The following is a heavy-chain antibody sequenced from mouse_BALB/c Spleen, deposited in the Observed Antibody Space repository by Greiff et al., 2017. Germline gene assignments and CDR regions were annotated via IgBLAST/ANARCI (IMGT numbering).Heavy chain of an antibody. CDR1: GYTFTDYA. V-gene: IGHV1-67*01. CDR2: ISTYYGNT. J-gene: IGHJ2*01. Sequence: VQLQQSGPELVRPGVSVKISCKGSGYTFTDYAMHWVKQSHAKSLEWIGVISTYYGNTNYNQKFKGKATMTVDKSSSTAYMELARLTSEDSAIYFWARGRYGNHFDYWGQGNTPPGPS. CDR3: ARGRYGNHFDY. D-gene: IGHD2-10*02.